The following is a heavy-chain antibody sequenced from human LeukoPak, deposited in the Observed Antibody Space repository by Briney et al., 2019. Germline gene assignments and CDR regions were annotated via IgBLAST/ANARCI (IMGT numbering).Heavy chain of an antibody. V-gene: IGHV3-23*01. CDR3: AKNNGNYDFWRGYYSGMDV. D-gene: IGHD3-3*01. CDR2: ISGSGGNT. Sequence: GGSLRLSCAASGFTFSYYAMSWVRQAPGKGLEWVSGISGSGGNTYYADSVKGRFTISRDNSKNTLYLQMNSLRAEDTAVYYCAKNNGNYDFWRGYYSGMDVWGQGTTVIVSS. CDR1: GFTFSYYA. J-gene: IGHJ6*02.